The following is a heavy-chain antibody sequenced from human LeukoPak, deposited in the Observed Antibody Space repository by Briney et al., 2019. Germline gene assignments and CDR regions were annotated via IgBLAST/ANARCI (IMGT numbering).Heavy chain of an antibody. CDR2: MYSTGSN. Sequence: SETLSLTCTVSGGSISGYFWTWIRQPAGKGLEWIGCMYSTGSNNYNPSLKSRVTMSLDTSKNHFSLNLTSVTAADTAVYYCAREPTSGREPTSGRPLDYWGQGTLVTVPS. CDR3: AREPTSGREPTSGRPLDY. J-gene: IGHJ4*02. V-gene: IGHV4-4*07. CDR1: GGSISGYF. D-gene: IGHD5-12*01.